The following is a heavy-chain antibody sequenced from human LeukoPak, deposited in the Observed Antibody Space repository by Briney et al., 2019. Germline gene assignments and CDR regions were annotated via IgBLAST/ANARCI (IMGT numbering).Heavy chain of an antibody. J-gene: IGHJ5*02. CDR2: IWYDGSNK. V-gene: IGHV3-33*06. CDR3: AKVSSGTRGLDP. D-gene: IGHD3-22*01. Sequence: GGSLRLPCAASGFTFSSYGMHWVRQAPGKGLEWVAVIWYDGSNKYYADSVKGRFTISRDNSKNTLYLQMNSLRAEDTAVYYCAKVSSGTRGLDPWGQGTLVTVSS. CDR1: GFTFSSYG.